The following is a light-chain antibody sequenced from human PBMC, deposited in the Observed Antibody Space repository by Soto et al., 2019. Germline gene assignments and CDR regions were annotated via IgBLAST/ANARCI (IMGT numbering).Light chain of an antibody. CDR2: GAS. CDR1: QSVSSNY. CDR3: QQYGSSPIT. V-gene: IGKV3-20*01. J-gene: IGKJ5*01. Sequence: EIVLTHSPGTLSLSPGERATLSCSSSQSVSSNYLAWYQQKPGQAPRLLIYGASSRATGIPDRFSGSGSGTDFTLTISRLEPEDFAVYYCQQYGSSPITFGQGTRLEIK.